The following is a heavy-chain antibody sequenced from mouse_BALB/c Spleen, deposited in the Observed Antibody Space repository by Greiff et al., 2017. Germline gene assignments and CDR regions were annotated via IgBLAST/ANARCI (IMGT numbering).Heavy chain of an antibody. Sequence: VQLKESGPSLVKPSQTLSLTCSVTGDSITSGYWNWIRKFPGNKLEYMGYISYSGSTYYNPSLKSRISITRDTSKNQYYLQLNSVTTEDTATYYCARGGSSSGYFDYWGQGTTLTVSS. J-gene: IGHJ2*01. CDR1: GDSITSGY. V-gene: IGHV3-8*02. CDR3: ARGGSSSGYFDY. D-gene: IGHD1-1*01. CDR2: ISYSGST.